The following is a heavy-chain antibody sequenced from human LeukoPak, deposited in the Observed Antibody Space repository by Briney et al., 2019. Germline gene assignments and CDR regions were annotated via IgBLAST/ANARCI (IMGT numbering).Heavy chain of an antibody. J-gene: IGHJ4*02. D-gene: IGHD3-9*01. CDR1: GDSISSSSYY. Sequence: SETLSLTCTVSGDSISSSSYYWGWIRQPPGKGLEWIGSIYYSGNTYYNPSLKSRATISVDTSKNQVSLKVTSVTAADTALYYCARRRTYDILTGYPQYYFDYWGQGALVTVSS. CDR3: ARRRTYDILTGYPQYYFDY. V-gene: IGHV4-39*01. CDR2: IYYSGNT.